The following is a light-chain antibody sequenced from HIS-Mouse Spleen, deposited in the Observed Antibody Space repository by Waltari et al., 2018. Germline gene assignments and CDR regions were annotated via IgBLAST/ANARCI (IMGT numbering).Light chain of an antibody. Sequence: QSALTQPASVSGSPGQSITIPCPGTSSDVGSYNLGSWYQQHPGKAPKLMIYQGSKRPSGVSNRFSGSKSGNTASLTISGLQAEDEADYYCCSYAGSSTWVFGGGTKLTVL. CDR2: QGS. CDR3: CSYAGSSTWV. CDR1: SSDVGSYNL. V-gene: IGLV2-23*01. J-gene: IGLJ3*02.